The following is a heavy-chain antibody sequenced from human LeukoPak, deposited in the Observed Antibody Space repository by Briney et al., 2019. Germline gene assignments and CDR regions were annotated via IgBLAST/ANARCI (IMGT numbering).Heavy chain of an antibody. CDR3: ARVYSRGYSHFDY. J-gene: IGHJ4*02. D-gene: IGHD5-18*01. Sequence: SETLSLTCTVSGGSISSSYYYWGWIRQPPGKGLEWIGSIYSSGSTYYNPSLKSRVTISVDTSKNQFSLKLSSVTAADTAVYYCARVYSRGYSHFDYWGQGTLVTVSS. CDR1: GGSISSSYYY. CDR2: IYSSGST. V-gene: IGHV4-39*01.